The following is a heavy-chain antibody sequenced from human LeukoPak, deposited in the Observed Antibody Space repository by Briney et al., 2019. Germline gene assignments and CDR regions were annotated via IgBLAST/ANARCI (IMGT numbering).Heavy chain of an antibody. J-gene: IGHJ4*02. V-gene: IGHV4-59*08. CDR3: ARLGHCSGGSCYFSD. D-gene: IGHD2-15*01. CDR1: GGSISGYY. CDR2: IFYTGNT. Sequence: SETLSLTCTVSGGSISGYYWTWIRQPPGEGLEWIGYIFYTGNTNYNPFLSSRLILSVDAPNNQFALTLRSVTAADTAIYYCARLGHCSGGSCYFSDWGLGTLVTVAS.